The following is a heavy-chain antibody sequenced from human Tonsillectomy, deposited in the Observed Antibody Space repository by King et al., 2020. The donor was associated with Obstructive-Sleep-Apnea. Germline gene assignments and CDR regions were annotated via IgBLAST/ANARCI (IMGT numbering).Heavy chain of an antibody. J-gene: IGHJ4*02. CDR2: VSYDGSNK. V-gene: IGHV3-30*04. CDR3: ARGLWFGESNYFDY. Sequence: VQLVESGGGVVQPGRSLRLSCAASGFSFTSYAIHWVRQAPGKGLEWVAVVSYDGSNKYYADSLKGRFTISRDNSKNTVYLQMNSLRAEDTAVYYCARGLWFGESNYFDYWGRGTLVPVSS. D-gene: IGHD3-10*01. CDR1: GFSFTSYA.